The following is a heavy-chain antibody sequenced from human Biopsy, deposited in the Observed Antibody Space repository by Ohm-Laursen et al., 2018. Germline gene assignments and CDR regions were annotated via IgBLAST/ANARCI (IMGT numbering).Heavy chain of an antibody. Sequence: PGTLSLTCTVSGASFTGHYWSWIRQPPGKGLEWIGHISYTGYTSYNASLKSRVTISVDTSRNHFSLRLSSLTAADTAVYYCARGSNDFGGLYFPRWGQGTLLTVSS. CDR3: ARGSNDFGGLYFPR. CDR1: GASFTGHY. D-gene: IGHD4-23*01. CDR2: ISYTGYT. V-gene: IGHV4-59*11. J-gene: IGHJ4*02.